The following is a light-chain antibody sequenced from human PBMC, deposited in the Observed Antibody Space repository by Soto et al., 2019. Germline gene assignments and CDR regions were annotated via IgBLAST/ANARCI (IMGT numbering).Light chain of an antibody. V-gene: IGLV2-14*01. CDR2: EVS. Sequence: QSVLTQPASVSGSPGQSITISCTGTSSDVGAYNYVSWYQQHPGKAPKLMIYEVSHRPSGVSNRFSGSKSGNTASLTISGLQAEDEADYYCSSYTSSSTLVFATGTKSPS. CDR1: SSDVGAYNY. J-gene: IGLJ1*01. CDR3: SSYTSSSTLV.